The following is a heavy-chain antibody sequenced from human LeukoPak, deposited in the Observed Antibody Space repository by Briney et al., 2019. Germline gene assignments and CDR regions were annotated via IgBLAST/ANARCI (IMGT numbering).Heavy chain of an antibody. CDR3: AGGLTRIVQNAFDI. V-gene: IGHV4-31*03. CDR2: LHYSGST. Sequence: NPSQTLSLTCSVSGGSFSSGGYYWSWIRQSPGKGLEWIGYLHYSGSTYYNPSLRSRLTFSVDTSKNQFSLDLSSVTAADTAVYYCAGGLTRIVQNAFDIWGQGTMVTVSS. CDR1: GGSFSSGGYY. D-gene: IGHD3-22*01. J-gene: IGHJ3*02.